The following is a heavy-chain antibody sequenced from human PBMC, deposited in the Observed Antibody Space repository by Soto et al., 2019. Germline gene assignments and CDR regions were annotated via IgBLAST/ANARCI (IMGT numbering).Heavy chain of an antibody. CDR1: GGSIGGSPYY. Sequence: SETLSLTCTVSGGSIGGSPYYWGWIRQSPGKGLEWIGSVYYSGGANSNPSLGSRVTISVDTSRNQFSLKLFYVTAADTAVYYCTRRPVYSGNRESDSWGQGTLVTVSS. J-gene: IGHJ4*02. CDR3: TRRPVYSGNRESDS. CDR2: VYYSGGA. D-gene: IGHD1-26*01. V-gene: IGHV4-39*01.